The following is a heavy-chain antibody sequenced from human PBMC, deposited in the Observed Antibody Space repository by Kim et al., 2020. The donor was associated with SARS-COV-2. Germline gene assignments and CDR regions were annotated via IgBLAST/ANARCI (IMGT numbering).Heavy chain of an antibody. CDR1: GGYISSSSYY. D-gene: IGHD3-22*01. J-gene: IGHJ5*02. Sequence: SETLSLTCTVSGGYISSSSYYWGWIRQPPGKGLEWIGSIYYSGSTYYNPSLKSRVTISVDTSKNQFSLKLSSVTAADTAVYYCARQRITMIVVVITSNWFDPWAREPWSPSPQ. CDR3: ARQRITMIVVVITSNWFDP. CDR2: IYYSGST. V-gene: IGHV4-39*01.